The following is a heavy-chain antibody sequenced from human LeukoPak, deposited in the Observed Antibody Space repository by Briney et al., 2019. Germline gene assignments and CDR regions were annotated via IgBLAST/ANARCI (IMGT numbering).Heavy chain of an antibody. Sequence: GGSLRLSRAASGFTFSSYAMSWVRQAPGKGLEWVSAISGSGGSTYYADSVKGRFTISRDNSKNTLYLQMNSLRAEDTAVYYCAKLYSSSYYFDYWGQGTLVSVSS. CDR3: AKLYSSSYYFDY. CDR2: ISGSGGST. D-gene: IGHD6-6*01. CDR1: GFTFSSYA. J-gene: IGHJ4*02. V-gene: IGHV3-23*01.